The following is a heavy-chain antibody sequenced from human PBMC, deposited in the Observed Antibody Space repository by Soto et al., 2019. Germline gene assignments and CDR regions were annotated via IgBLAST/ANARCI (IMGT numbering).Heavy chain of an antibody. J-gene: IGHJ4*02. D-gene: IGHD5-12*01. CDR1: GFTFSSYW. V-gene: IGHV3-7*01. Sequence: GGSLRLSCAASGFTFSSYWMSWVRQAPGKGLEWVANIKQDGSEKYYVDSVKGRFTISRDNAKNSLYLQMNSLRAEDTAVYYCARIGLEYSGYDLGGFDYWGQGTLVTVSS. CDR2: IKQDGSEK. CDR3: ARIGLEYSGYDLGGFDY.